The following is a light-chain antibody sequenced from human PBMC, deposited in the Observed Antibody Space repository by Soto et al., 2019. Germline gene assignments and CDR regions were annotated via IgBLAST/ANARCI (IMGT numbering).Light chain of an antibody. Sequence: QSALTQPASVSGSPGQSITISCTGTSSDVGGYNYVSWYQQHPGKAPKLMIYEVSNRPSGVSNRFSGSKSGNTACLTISGLQAEDEADYYCSSYTSSSTLGFGGGTKLTVL. CDR2: EVS. CDR1: SSDVGGYNY. J-gene: IGLJ2*01. CDR3: SSYTSSSTLG. V-gene: IGLV2-14*01.